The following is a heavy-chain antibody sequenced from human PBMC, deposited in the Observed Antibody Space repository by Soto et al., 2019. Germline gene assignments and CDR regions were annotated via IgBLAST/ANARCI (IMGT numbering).Heavy chain of an antibody. Sequence: SETLSLTCAVYGGSFSGYYWTWIRQPPGKGLEWIGEINHSGTINFNPSLKSRLTISLDTSKKHFSLKLSSVTDADTAAYYCARADRTLVTSYSLDVWGQGTTVTSP. CDR1: GGSFSGYY. CDR3: ARADRTLVTSYSLDV. CDR2: INHSGTI. D-gene: IGHD2-21*02. V-gene: IGHV4-34*01. J-gene: IGHJ6*02.